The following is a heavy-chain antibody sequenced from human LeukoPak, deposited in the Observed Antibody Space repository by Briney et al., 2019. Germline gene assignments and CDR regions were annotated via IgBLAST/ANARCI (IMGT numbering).Heavy chain of an antibody. CDR3: AKRGASSGWASFDY. CDR1: GFTFSSYA. J-gene: IGHJ4*02. Sequence: GGSLRLSCAASGFTFSSYAMSWVRQAPGKRLEWVSAISGSGGSTYYADSVKGRFTIFRDNSKNTLYLQMNSLRAEDTAVYYCAKRGASSGWASFDYWAREPWSPSPQ. CDR2: ISGSGGST. V-gene: IGHV3-23*01. D-gene: IGHD6-19*01.